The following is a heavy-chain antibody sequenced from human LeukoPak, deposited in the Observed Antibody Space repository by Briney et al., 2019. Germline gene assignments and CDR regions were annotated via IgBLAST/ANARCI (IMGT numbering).Heavy chain of an antibody. CDR3: ARVSPYYHDSSGSVDY. CDR2: IWYDGSNK. J-gene: IGHJ4*02. Sequence: GGSLRLSCAASGFTFSSYGMHWVRQAPGKGLEWVAVIWYDGSNKYYADSVKGRFTISRDNSKNTLYLQMNSLRAEDTAVYYCARVSPYYHDSSGSVDYWGQGTLVTVSS. D-gene: IGHD3-22*01. CDR1: GFTFSSYG. V-gene: IGHV3-33*01.